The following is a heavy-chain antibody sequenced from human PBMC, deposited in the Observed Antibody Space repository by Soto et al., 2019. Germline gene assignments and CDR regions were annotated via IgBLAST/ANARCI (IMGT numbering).Heavy chain of an antibody. CDR2: ISYSGNT. V-gene: IGHV4-39*07. CDR1: GGSIGTNDHY. J-gene: IGHJ6*02. D-gene: IGHD3-3*01. CDR3: ARPVDNFGVFIMASYYYGMDV. Sequence: PSEPLSLTCTVSGGSIGTNDHYWGWIRRPPGKRLEWIASISYSGNTYYAPSLKSRVTISVDTSKNQFSLKLSSLRSEDTAVYYCARPVDNFGVFIMASYYYGMDVSGQGTTVTVSS.